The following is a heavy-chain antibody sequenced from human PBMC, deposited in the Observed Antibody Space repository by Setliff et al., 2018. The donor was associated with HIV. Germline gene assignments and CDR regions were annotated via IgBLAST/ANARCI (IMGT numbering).Heavy chain of an antibody. V-gene: IGHV4-34*01. CDR3: ARSYNGVPWT. J-gene: IGHJ5*02. D-gene: IGHD2-8*01. CDR2: INHTGST. Sequence: PSETLSLTCAVYGGSFNDHFWSWIRQPPGKRLEWIGEINHTGSTKYNPSLKSRVSISVDTSKNQFSLRLTSVTGADTAVYYCARSYNGVPWTWGQGMLVTVSS. CDR1: GGSFNDHF.